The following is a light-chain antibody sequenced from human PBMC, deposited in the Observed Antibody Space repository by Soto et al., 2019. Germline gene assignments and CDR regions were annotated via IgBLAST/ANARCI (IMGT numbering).Light chain of an antibody. CDR2: EVS. Sequence: QPALTQPASVSGSPGQSITISCTGTSSDVGGYKYVSWYQQHPGKAPKLMIFEVSNRPSGVSNRFSGSKSGNTASLTISGLQAEDEADYYCSSYTSNNPQVFGTGTKVTVX. CDR3: SSYTSNNPQV. J-gene: IGLJ1*01. CDR1: SSDVGGYKY. V-gene: IGLV2-14*01.